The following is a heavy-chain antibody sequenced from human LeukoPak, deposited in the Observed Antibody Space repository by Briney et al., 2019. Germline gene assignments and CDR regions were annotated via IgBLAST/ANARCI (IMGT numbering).Heavy chain of an antibody. D-gene: IGHD1-26*01. CDR1: GFTFSSYG. J-gene: IGHJ3*02. CDR3: AKVFAVEGWEPLFLAFDI. V-gene: IGHV3-30*12. CDR2: ISYDGSNK. Sequence: PGGSLRLSRAASGFTFSSYGVHWVRQAPGKGLEWVAVISYDGSNKYYADSVKGRFTISRDNSKNTLYLQMNSLRAEDTAVYYCAKVFAVEGWEPLFLAFDIWGQGTMVTVSS.